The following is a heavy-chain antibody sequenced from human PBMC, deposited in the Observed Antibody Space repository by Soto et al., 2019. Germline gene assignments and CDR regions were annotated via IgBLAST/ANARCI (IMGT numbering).Heavy chain of an antibody. V-gene: IGHV3-23*01. Sequence: EVQLLESGGGLVQPGGSLRLSCAASGFTFSSYAMSWVRQAPGKGLEWVSAISGSGGSTYYADSVKGRFTISRDNSKNTLYLQMNSLRAEYTAVYYCAKGSSGWYERFDYWGQGTLVTVSS. CDR2: ISGSGGST. CDR1: GFTFSSYA. CDR3: AKGSSGWYERFDY. D-gene: IGHD6-19*01. J-gene: IGHJ4*02.